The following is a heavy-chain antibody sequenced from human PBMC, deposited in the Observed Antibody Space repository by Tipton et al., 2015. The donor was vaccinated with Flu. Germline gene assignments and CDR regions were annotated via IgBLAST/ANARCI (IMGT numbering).Heavy chain of an antibody. Sequence: ELVQSGAEVKVSCKASGDTFANYAISWVRQAPGQGLEWMGGIIPIFRTTNYAQKFQGRVTITADDFPSTAYMELSSLRSEDTAVYYCARGPYYYFYYMDVWGRGTTVTVSS. CDR1: GDTFANYA. D-gene: IGHD3-10*01. J-gene: IGHJ6*03. CDR2: IIPIFRTT. CDR3: ARGPYYYFYYMDV. V-gene: IGHV1-69*01.